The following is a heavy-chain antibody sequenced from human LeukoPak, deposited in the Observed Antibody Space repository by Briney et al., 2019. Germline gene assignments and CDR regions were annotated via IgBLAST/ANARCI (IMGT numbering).Heavy chain of an antibody. CDR3: ARDSLGWSYQAVYYFDY. D-gene: IGHD2-21*01. Sequence: GRSLRLSCAASGFTFSSYSMNWVRQAPGKGLEWVSSISSSSSYIYYADSVKGRFTISRDNAKNSLYLQMNSLRAEDTAVYYCARDSLGWSYQAVYYFDYWGQGTLVTVSS. CDR2: ISSSSSYI. J-gene: IGHJ4*02. V-gene: IGHV3-21*01. CDR1: GFTFSSYS.